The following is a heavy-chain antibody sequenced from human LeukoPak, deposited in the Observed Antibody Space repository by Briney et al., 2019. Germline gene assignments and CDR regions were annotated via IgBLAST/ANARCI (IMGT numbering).Heavy chain of an antibody. CDR2: ISWNSGNI. V-gene: IGHV3-9*01. J-gene: IGHJ6*02. CDR1: GFNVNNAW. Sequence: KPGGSLRLSCAASGFNVNNAWMSWVRQAPGKGLEWVSGISWNSGNIGYADSVKGRFTISRDNAKNSPYLQMNSLRAEDTALYYCAKDLAVASHGLDVWAKGPRSPSP. CDR3: AKDLAVASHGLDV. D-gene: IGHD6-6*01.